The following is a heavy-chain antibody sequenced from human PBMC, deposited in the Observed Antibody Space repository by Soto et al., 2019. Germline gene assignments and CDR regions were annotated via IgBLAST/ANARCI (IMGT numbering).Heavy chain of an antibody. D-gene: IGHD5-12*01. CDR1: GYTLTELS. J-gene: IGHJ4*02. Sequence: ASVKVSCKVSGYTLTELSMHWGRQAPGKGLEWMGGFDPEDGETIYAQKFQGRVTMTEDTSTDTAYMELSSLRSEDTAVYYCAPAGEMATIFHYWGQGTLVTVSS. V-gene: IGHV1-24*01. CDR3: APAGEMATIFHY. CDR2: FDPEDGET.